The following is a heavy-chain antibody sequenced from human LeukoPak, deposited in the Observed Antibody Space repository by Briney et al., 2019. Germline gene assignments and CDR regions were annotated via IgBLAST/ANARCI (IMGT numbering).Heavy chain of an antibody. Sequence: SETLSLTCTVSGDSINSLDLWSWVRQPPGKGLEWIGEMYLSGTTHSNPSVKSRVTISIDKSKNQFFLNLSSVTAADTAVYYCAGLVGRYSSGLYYYYFDYWGQGTLVAVSS. J-gene: IGHJ4*02. CDR1: GDSINSLDL. CDR2: MYLSGTT. V-gene: IGHV4-4*02. CDR3: AGLVGRYSSGLYYYYFDY. D-gene: IGHD3-22*01.